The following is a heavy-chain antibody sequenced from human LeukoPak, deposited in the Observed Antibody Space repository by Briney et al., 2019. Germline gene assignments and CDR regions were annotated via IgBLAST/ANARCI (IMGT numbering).Heavy chain of an antibody. CDR1: GFIFSSYS. D-gene: IGHD5-24*01. CDR3: AREQFEAFDI. V-gene: IGHV3-21*01. J-gene: IGHJ3*02. Sequence: GGSLRLSCAASGFIFSSYSMNWVRQAPGKGLEWVSSIGGSSSSIYYADSVKGRFTISRDNAKNSLYLQMYSLRAEDTAVYYCAREQFEAFDIWGQGTMVTVSS. CDR2: IGGSSSSI.